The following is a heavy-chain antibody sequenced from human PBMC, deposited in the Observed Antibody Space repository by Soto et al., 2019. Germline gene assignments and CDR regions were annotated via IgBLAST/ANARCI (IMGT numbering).Heavy chain of an antibody. CDR3: AREGLRYFDWLHANWFDP. Sequence: EVQLVESGGGLVKPGGSLRLSCAASGFTFSSYSMNWVRQAPGNGLEWVSSISSSSSYIYYADSVKGRFTISRDNAKNSLYLQMNSLRAEDTAVYYCAREGLRYFDWLHANWFDPWGQGTLVTVSS. D-gene: IGHD3-9*01. CDR2: ISSSSSYI. J-gene: IGHJ5*02. CDR1: GFTFSSYS. V-gene: IGHV3-21*01.